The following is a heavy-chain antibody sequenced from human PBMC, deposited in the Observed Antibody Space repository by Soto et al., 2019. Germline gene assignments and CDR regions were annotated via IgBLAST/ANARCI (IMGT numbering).Heavy chain of an antibody. J-gene: IGHJ4*02. CDR2: ISYDGSNK. Sequence: QVQLVESGGGVVQPGRSLRLSCAASGFTFSSYAMHWVRQAPGKGLEWVAVISYDGSNKYYADSVKGRFTISRDNSKNTLYLQMNSLRAGDTAVYYCARDSAYDFWSGYLDYWGQGTLVTVSS. D-gene: IGHD3-3*01. CDR3: ARDSAYDFWSGYLDY. V-gene: IGHV3-30-3*01. CDR1: GFTFSSYA.